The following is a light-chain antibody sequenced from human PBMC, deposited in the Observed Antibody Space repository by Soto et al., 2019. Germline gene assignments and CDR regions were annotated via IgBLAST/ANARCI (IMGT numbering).Light chain of an antibody. J-gene: IGKJ4*01. Sequence: EIVLTQSPGTLSLSPGERATLSCRASQSVSSSYLAWYQQNPGQAPRLLIYGASSRATGIPDRFSGSGSGTDFTLTIIRLEPEDFAVYYCQQYDSSPPTFGGGTKVEIK. CDR1: QSVSSSY. CDR3: QQYDSSPPT. CDR2: GAS. V-gene: IGKV3-20*01.